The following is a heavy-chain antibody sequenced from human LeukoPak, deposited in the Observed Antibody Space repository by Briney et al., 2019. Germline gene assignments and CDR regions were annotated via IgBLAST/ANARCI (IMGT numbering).Heavy chain of an antibody. J-gene: IGHJ4*02. CDR2: SDPEDGET. D-gene: IGHD6-19*01. CDR1: GYTLTELS. V-gene: IGHV1-24*01. CDR3: AREIALAGKTFDY. Sequence: ASVKVSCKVSGYTLTELSMHWVRQAPGKGLEWMGGSDPEDGETIYAQKFQGRVTMTEDTSTDTAYMELSSLISDDTAVYYCAREIALAGKTFDYWGQGILVTVSS.